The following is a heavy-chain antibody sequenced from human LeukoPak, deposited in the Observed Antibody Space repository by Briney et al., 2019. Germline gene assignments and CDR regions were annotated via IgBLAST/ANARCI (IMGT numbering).Heavy chain of an antibody. J-gene: IGHJ4*02. Sequence: SETLSLTCTVSGGSISSSSYYWGWIRQPPGKGLEWIGEINHSGSTNYNPSLKSRVTISVDTSKNQFSLKLSSVTAADTAVYYCARQDDYGGYWGQGTLVTVSS. CDR1: GGSISSSSYY. D-gene: IGHD4-23*01. CDR3: ARQDDYGGY. V-gene: IGHV4-39*01. CDR2: INHSGST.